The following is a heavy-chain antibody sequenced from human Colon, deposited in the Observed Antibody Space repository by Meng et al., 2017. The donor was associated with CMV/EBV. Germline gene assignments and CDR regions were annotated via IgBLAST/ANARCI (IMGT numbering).Heavy chain of an antibody. CDR1: GGSISSGNSY. J-gene: IGHJ4*01. Sequence: QLPVTEAGPGLLKPSATLSLTCSVSGGSISSGNSYWGWIRQSPGKGLEWIGCVDNSGSTYYTPSLKSRVTISIDTSNTLFSLTLKSVTAADTAVYYCARGRGIAADSRTYYFDSWGHGTLVTVSS. D-gene: IGHD6-13*01. CDR2: VDNSGST. V-gene: IGHV4-39*07. CDR3: ARGRGIAADSRTYYFDS.